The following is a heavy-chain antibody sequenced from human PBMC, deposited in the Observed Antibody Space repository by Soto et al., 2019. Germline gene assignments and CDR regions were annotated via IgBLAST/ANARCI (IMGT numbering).Heavy chain of an antibody. CDR2: IGPDGSST. D-gene: IGHD1-1*01. Sequence: VGSLRLSCAASGFTFSSHWMHWVRQAPGKGLVWVSHIGPDGSSTRHADSVQGRFTISRDNARNTLYLQMNSLRDEDTAVYYCARDNNWSYDYWGQGILVTVSS. CDR1: GFTFSSHW. V-gene: IGHV3-74*01. CDR3: ARDNNWSYDY. J-gene: IGHJ4*02.